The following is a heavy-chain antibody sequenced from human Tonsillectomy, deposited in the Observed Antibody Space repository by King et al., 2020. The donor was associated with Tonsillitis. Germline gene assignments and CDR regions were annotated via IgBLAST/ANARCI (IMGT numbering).Heavy chain of an antibody. Sequence: VQLQESGPGLVKPSETLSLTCTVSGGSISSHYWSWIRQPAGKGLEWIGLIYSSGSTSYNPSLKSRVTMSIDTSKNQFSLKLTAVTAADTAVYHCAREAGATRYFDYWGQGTLVTVSS. CDR1: GGSISSHY. D-gene: IGHD1-26*01. J-gene: IGHJ4*02. CDR2: IYSSGST. CDR3: AREAGATRYFDY. V-gene: IGHV4-4*07.